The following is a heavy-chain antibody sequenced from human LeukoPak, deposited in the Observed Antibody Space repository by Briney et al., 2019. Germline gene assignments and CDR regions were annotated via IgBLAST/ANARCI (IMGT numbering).Heavy chain of an antibody. CDR3: ARLPYYYDSSGSGDY. J-gene: IGHJ4*02. CDR1: GGSFSGYY. V-gene: IGHV4-34*01. D-gene: IGHD3-22*01. Sequence: SETLSLTCAVYGGSFSGYYWSWIRQPPGKGLGWIGEINHSGSTNYNPSLKSRVTISVDTSKNQFSLKLSSVTAADTAVYYCARLPYYYDSSGSGDYWGQGTLVTVSS. CDR2: INHSGST.